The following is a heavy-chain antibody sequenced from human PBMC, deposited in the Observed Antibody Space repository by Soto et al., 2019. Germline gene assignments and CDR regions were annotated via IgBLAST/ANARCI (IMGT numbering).Heavy chain of an antibody. CDR3: AKDPLYTWTPGGAWFDP. Sequence: PGGSLRLSCAASGFTFSSYAMSWVRQAPGKGLEWVSTISGSGGSTYYADSVKGRFTVSRDDSKSTLYLQMNSLRAEDTAIYYCAKDPLYTWTPGGAWFDPWGQGTRVTVPQ. D-gene: IGHD1-1*01. V-gene: IGHV3-23*01. CDR1: GFTFSSYA. CDR2: ISGSGGST. J-gene: IGHJ5*02.